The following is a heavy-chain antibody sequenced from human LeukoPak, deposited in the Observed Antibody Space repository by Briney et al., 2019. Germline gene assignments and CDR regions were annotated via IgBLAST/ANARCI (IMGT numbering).Heavy chain of an antibody. CDR1: GSTFSSYG. V-gene: IGHV3-30*18. J-gene: IGHJ4*02. CDR2: ISNDGSKK. D-gene: IGHD5-18*01. CDR3: AKDRYSYAFEYSDS. Sequence: GGSLRLSCAASGSTFSSYGMHWVRQAPGKGLDWVAVISNDGSKKYYADSVKGRFTISRDNSKNTLSLQVSSLRTEDTAVYYCAKDRYSYAFEYSDSWGQGTLVTVSS.